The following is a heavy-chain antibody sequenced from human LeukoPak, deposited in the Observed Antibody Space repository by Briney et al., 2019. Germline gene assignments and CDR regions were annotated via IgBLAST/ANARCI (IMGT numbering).Heavy chain of an antibody. D-gene: IGHD2-2*01. V-gene: IGHV3-9*01. CDR3: AKVPSRYCSSTSCYLFSY. J-gene: IGHJ4*02. CDR2: ISWNSGSI. Sequence: GGSLRLSCAASGFTFDDYAMHWVRQAPGKGLEWVSGISWNSGSIGYADSVKGRFTISRDNAKNSLYLQMNSLRAEDTALYYCAKVPSRYCSSTSCYLFSYWGQGTLVTVSS. CDR1: GFTFDDYA.